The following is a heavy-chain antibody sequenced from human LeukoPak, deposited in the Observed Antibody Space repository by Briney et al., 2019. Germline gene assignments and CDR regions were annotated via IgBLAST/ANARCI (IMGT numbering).Heavy chain of an antibody. CDR2: IWYDGSNK. V-gene: IGHV3-33*01. CDR1: RLTFSSYG. D-gene: IGHD2-2*01. Sequence: GGSLRLSCAASRLTFSSYGMHWVRQAPGKGLEWVAVIWYDGSNKYYAASVKGRFTISRDNSKHTLYLQRSGLRAVYTAVYYWARGVTRYCSSTSCYYFDYWGQGTLVTVSS. J-gene: IGHJ4*02. CDR3: ARGVTRYCSSTSCYYFDY.